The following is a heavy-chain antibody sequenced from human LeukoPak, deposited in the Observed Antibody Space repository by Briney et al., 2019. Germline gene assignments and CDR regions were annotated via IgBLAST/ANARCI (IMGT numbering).Heavy chain of an antibody. D-gene: IGHD6-13*01. Sequence: GGSLRLSCAASGFTFSSYWMSWVRQAPGKGLEWVAKTKQDGSEKYYVDSVKGRFTITRDNAKNSLYLQMNSLSAGDTAVYYCATATTPGIAAASDYWGQGTLVTVSS. J-gene: IGHJ4*02. CDR3: ATATTPGIAAASDY. V-gene: IGHV3-7*01. CDR2: TKQDGSEK. CDR1: GFTFSSYW.